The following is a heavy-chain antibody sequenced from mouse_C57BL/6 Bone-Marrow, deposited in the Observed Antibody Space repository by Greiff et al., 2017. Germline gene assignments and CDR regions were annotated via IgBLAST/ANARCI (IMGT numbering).Heavy chain of an antibody. D-gene: IGHD2-4*01. CDR2: ISSGGDYI. CDR3: TRNYYDYDGAYYFDY. V-gene: IGHV5-9-1*02. J-gene: IGHJ2*01. CDR1: GFTFSSYA. Sequence: EVKLVESGEGLVKPGGSLKLSCAASGFTFSSYAMSWVRQTPEKRLEWVAYISSGGDYIYYADTVKGGFTISRDNARNTLYLQMSSLKSEDTAMYYCTRNYYDYDGAYYFDYWGQGTTLTVSS.